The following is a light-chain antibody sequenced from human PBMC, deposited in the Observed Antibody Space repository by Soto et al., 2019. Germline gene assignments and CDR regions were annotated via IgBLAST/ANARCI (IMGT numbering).Light chain of an antibody. CDR3: ISYTDRQSYL. CDR2: AVS. J-gene: IGLJ1*01. Sequence: QSVLTQPASVSGSAGQSITISCSGTSSDIGSYDHVAWYQQFPGKSPKLIIYAVSDRPSGVSDRFSGSKSGISASLTISGLQTEDEADYYCISYTDRQSYLFGNGTKVTVL. CDR1: SSDIGSYDH. V-gene: IGLV2-14*03.